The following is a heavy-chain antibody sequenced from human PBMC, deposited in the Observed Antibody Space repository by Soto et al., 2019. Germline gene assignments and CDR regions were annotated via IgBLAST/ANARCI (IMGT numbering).Heavy chain of an antibody. J-gene: IGHJ5*02. D-gene: IGHD2-21*01. CDR3: AKAPSSDCNSGACSLRS. Sequence: EVQLLESGGGLVQPGGSLRLSCAASGFTFSNYGMSWVRQAPGKGLEWVSSISGGNTFYAGSVKGRFTISRDNSKNTLYLQMNGLTAEYTAVYYCAKAPSSDCNSGACSLRSWGQGTLVTVSS. V-gene: IGHV3-23*01. CDR1: GFTFSNYG. CDR2: SISGGNT.